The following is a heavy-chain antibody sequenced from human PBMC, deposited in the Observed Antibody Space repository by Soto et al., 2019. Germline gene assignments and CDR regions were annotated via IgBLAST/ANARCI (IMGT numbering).Heavy chain of an antibody. CDR2: MNPNSGNT. D-gene: IGHD6-6*01. V-gene: IGHV1-8*01. CDR1: GYTFTSYD. Sequence: ASVKVSCKASGYTFTSYDINWVRQATGQGLEWMGWMNPNSGNTGYAQKFQGRVTMTRNTSISTAYMELSSLRSEDTAVYYCARVIAARPGYSYGMDVWGQGTTVTVSS. CDR3: ARVIAARPGYSYGMDV. J-gene: IGHJ6*02.